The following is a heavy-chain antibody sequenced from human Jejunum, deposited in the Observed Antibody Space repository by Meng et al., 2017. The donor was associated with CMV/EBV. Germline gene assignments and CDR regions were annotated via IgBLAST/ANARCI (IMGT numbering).Heavy chain of an antibody. CDR3: ARSTTGPGDY. Sequence: TVSGGSVTSGNYYWNWIRQPPGGGLEWIGWIYYTGRSSYNPSLKSRATITLDTSKNQFSLKVTSVTAADTAVYYCARSTTGPGDYWGQGTRVTVSS. CDR2: IYYTGRS. V-gene: IGHV4-61*01. D-gene: IGHD1-1*01. J-gene: IGHJ4*02. CDR1: GGSVTSGNYY.